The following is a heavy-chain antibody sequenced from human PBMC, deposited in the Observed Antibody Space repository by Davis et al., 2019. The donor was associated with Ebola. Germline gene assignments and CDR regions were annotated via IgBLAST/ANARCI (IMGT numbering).Heavy chain of an antibody. J-gene: IGHJ4*02. CDR1: GFTFSSYA. Sequence: PGGSLRLSCAASGFTFSSYAMTWARQAPGKGLEWVSAVTSSGGGTYYADSVKGRFTISRDNAKNSVYLQMNSLRAEDTAVYYCATANRAISGYGGQGTLVSVSS. V-gene: IGHV3-23*01. CDR3: ATANRAISGY. CDR2: VTSSGGGT. D-gene: IGHD2-2*02.